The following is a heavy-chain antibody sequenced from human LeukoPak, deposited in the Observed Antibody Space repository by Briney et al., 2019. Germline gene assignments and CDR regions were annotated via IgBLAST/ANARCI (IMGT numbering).Heavy chain of an antibody. D-gene: IGHD1-26*01. CDR2: IYYSGST. J-gene: IGHJ3*02. Sequence: SETLSLTCTVSGGSISSSSYYWGWIRQPPGKGLEWIGSIYYSGSTYYNPSLKSRVTMSVDTSKNQFSLKLSSVTAADTAVYYCARRSGTYHAFDIWGQGTMVTVSS. CDR1: GGSISSSSYY. CDR3: ARRSGTYHAFDI. V-gene: IGHV4-39*01.